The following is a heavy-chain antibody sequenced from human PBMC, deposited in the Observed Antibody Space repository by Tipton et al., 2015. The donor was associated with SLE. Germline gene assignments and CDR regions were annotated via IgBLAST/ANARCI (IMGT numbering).Heavy chain of an antibody. Sequence: TLSLTCTVSGGSISSGYYWGWIRQPPGKGLEWIGSIYHSGSTYYNPSLKSRVTISVDTSKNQFSLKLSSVTAADTAVYYCARGGRQLVPFTWFDTWGQGTLVTVSS. D-gene: IGHD5-24*01. J-gene: IGHJ5*02. CDR2: IYHSGST. CDR1: GGSISSGYY. CDR3: ARGGRQLVPFTWFDT. V-gene: IGHV4-38-2*02.